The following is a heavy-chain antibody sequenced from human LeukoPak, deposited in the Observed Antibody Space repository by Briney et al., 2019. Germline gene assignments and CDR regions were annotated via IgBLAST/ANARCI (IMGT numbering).Heavy chain of an antibody. J-gene: IGHJ4*02. V-gene: IGHV4-38-2*01. D-gene: IGHD6-19*01. Sequence: SETLSLTCAVSGYSISRGYHWGWIRQPPGKGLEWIGSIYHSGITYYKLSLKSRVTISVDTSKNQFSLKLSSVTAADTAVYYCASINSSGWYVDYWGQGTLVTVSS. CDR2: IYHSGIT. CDR1: GYSISRGYH. CDR3: ASINSSGWYVDY.